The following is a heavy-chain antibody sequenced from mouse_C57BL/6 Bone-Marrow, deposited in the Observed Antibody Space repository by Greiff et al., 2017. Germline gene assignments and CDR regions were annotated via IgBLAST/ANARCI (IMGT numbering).Heavy chain of an antibody. CDR1: GYTFTDYA. CDR3: TRGDYGSSPWFAY. D-gene: IGHD1-1*01. CDR2: IDPETGGT. V-gene: IGHV1-15*01. Sequence: VQLQESGAELVRPGASVTLSCKASGYTFTDYAMHWVKQTPVHGLEWIGAIDPETGGTAYNQKFKGKAILTADKSSSTAYMELRSLTSEDSAVYYCTRGDYGSSPWFAYWGQGTLVTVSA. J-gene: IGHJ3*01.